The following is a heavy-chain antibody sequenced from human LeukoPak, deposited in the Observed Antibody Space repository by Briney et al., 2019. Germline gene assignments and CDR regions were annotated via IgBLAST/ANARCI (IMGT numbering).Heavy chain of an antibody. V-gene: IGHV3-30*04. CDR2: ISYDGSNK. Sequence: GGSLRLSCAASGFTFSNYAMHWARQAPGKGLEWVAVISYDGSNKYYADSVKGRFTISRDNSKNTLYLQMNSLRAEDTAVYYCAKGSFPSYWGQGTLVTVSS. CDR1: GFTFSNYA. J-gene: IGHJ4*02. D-gene: IGHD3-16*02. CDR3: AKGSFPSY.